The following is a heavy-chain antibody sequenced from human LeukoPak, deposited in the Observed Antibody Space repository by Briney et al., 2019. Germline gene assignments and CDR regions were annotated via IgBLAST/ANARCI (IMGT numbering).Heavy chain of an antibody. CDR1: GGSISSGSYY. J-gene: IGHJ5*02. V-gene: IGHV4-61*02. Sequence: SETLSLTCTASGGSISSGSYYWSWIRQPAGKGLEWIGRIYTSGSTNYNPSLKSRVTISVDTSKNQFSLKLSSVTAADTAVYYCARSRMVRGVIEFDPWGQGTLVTVSS. D-gene: IGHD3-10*01. CDR3: ARSRMVRGVIEFDP. CDR2: IYTSGST.